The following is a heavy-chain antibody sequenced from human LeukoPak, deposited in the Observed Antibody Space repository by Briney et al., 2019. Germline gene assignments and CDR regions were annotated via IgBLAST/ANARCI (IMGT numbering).Heavy chain of an antibody. V-gene: IGHV4-59*01. CDR1: GGSISSYY. J-gene: IGHJ4*02. CDR3: GRSSEYDIVTGYYHYFDY. Sequence: KPSETLSLTCTVSGGSISSYYWSWIRQPPGKGLQWIGYIYYRGGTTYNPSLRSRVTISVDESKNKFSLKLGSVTAADTAVYYCGRSSEYDIVTGYYHYFDYWGQGTLVTVSS. CDR2: IYYRGGT. D-gene: IGHD3-9*01.